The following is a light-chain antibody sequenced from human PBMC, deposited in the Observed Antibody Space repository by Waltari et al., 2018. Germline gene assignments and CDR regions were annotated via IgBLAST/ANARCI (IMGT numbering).Light chain of an antibody. CDR2: DAS. CDR3: QQYNHYPL. Sequence: DIQLTQSPSSLSASVGDRVTITCQASQDISNYLNWYQQKPGRAPKLLIYDASYLQPGVPSRFSRSGSGSDFTLTISSLQPEDVAMYYCQQYNHYPLFGPGTRLEIK. J-gene: IGKJ5*01. CDR1: QDISNY. V-gene: IGKV1-33*01.